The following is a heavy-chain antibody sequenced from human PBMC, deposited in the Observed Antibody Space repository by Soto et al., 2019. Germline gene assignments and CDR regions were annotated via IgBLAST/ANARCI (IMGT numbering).Heavy chain of an antibody. CDR2: IYYSGST. V-gene: IGHV4-31*03. CDR1: GGSISSGGYY. J-gene: IGHJ5*02. Sequence: SETLSLTCTVSGGSISSGGYYWSWIRQHPGKGLEWIGYIYYSGSTYYNPSLKSRVTISVDTSKNQFSLKLSSVTAADTAVYYCARGAIVVVTAKSQCSNWFAPWGQGTLVTVSS. D-gene: IGHD2-21*02. CDR3: ARGAIVVVTAKSQCSNWFAP.